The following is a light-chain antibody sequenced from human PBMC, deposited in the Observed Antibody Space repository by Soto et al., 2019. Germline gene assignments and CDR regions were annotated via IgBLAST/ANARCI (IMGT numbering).Light chain of an antibody. CDR2: EVS. CDR3: SSYTSTNSLYV. Sequence: QSALTQPASVSGSPGQSITISCTGTSSDVGGYNFVSWYLQHPGKAPKLIIYEVSIRPSGVSNRFSGSKSGNTASLTISGLQADDEADYYCSSYTSTNSLYVFGPGTKLTVL. J-gene: IGLJ1*01. V-gene: IGLV2-14*01. CDR1: SSDVGGYNF.